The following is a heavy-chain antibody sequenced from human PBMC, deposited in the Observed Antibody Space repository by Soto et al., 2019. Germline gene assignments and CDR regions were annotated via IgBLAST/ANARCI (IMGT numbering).Heavy chain of an antibody. CDR1: GGSISSGGYY. Sequence: PSETLSLTCTVSGGSISSGGYYWSWIRQHPGKGLEWIGYIYYSGSTYYNKSLKSRVTISVNTSKNQNSLKQRSVTAADTAVYYCARDRAVTTRYYYYYYGMDVWGQGTTVT. CDR3: ARDRAVTTRYYYYYYGMDV. V-gene: IGHV4-31*03. J-gene: IGHJ6*02. D-gene: IGHD4-17*01. CDR2: IYYSGST.